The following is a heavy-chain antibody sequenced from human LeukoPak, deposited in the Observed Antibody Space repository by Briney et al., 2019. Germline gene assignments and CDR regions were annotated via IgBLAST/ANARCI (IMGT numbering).Heavy chain of an antibody. D-gene: IGHD3-16*01. CDR1: GYTFTHQW. CDR2: IYPRDSDT. Sequence: KYGESLKISCEASGYTFTHQWIGWVRQMPGTGLEWVGIIYPRDSDTIYSPSFQGHVTISADTSINTAYLEWRSLEASDTAMYYCARHSDVVGAIWGQGTQVTVPS. V-gene: IGHV5-51*01. CDR3: ARHSDVVGAI. J-gene: IGHJ4*02.